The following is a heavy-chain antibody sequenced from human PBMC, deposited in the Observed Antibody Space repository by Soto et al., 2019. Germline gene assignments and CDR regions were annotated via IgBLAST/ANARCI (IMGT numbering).Heavy chain of an antibody. CDR2: IDYSGST. CDR1: GGSISTSGYY. V-gene: IGHV4-31*03. Sequence: QVQLQESGPGLVKPSQTLSLTCTVSGGSISTSGYYWSWIRQHPGKGLEWMGYIDYSGSTSYNPSLKSRVIISADTSKNQFSLTLSSVTAADTALYYCAAAPNGNVFDYWGQGPLVTVSS. D-gene: IGHD2-15*01. J-gene: IGHJ4*02. CDR3: AAAPNGNVFDY.